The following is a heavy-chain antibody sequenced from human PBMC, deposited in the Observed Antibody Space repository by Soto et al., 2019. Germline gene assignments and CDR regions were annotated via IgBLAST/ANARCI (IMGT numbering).Heavy chain of an antibody. V-gene: IGHV3-74*01. CDR1: GFTFSSYW. CDR3: ARARGWFGEVPFDY. D-gene: IGHD3-10*01. Sequence: EVQLVESGGGLVQPGGSLRLSCAASGFTFSSYWMHWVRQAPGKGLVWVSRINGDGSSTSYADSGKGRFTISRDNAKNTLYLQMNSLRAEDTAVYYCARARGWFGEVPFDYWGQGTLVTVSS. CDR2: INGDGSST. J-gene: IGHJ4*02.